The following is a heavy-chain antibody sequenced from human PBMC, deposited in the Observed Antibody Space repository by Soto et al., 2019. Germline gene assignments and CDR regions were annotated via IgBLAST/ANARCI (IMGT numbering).Heavy chain of an antibody. Sequence: GASVKVSCEASGYSFTSYDINWVRQATGQGLEWMGWMNPNSGNTGYAQKFQGRVTMTRNTSISTAYMELSSLRSEDTAVYYCARQYVLRFLEWSTYYYYYMDVWGKGTTVTVSS. CDR1: GYSFTSYD. J-gene: IGHJ6*03. D-gene: IGHD3-3*01. CDR2: MNPNSGNT. V-gene: IGHV1-8*01. CDR3: ARQYVLRFLEWSTYYYYYMDV.